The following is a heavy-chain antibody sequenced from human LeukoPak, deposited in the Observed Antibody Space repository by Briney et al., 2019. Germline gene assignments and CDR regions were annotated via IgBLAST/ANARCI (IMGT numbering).Heavy chain of an antibody. J-gene: IGHJ6*02. Sequence: GGSLRLSCAASGFTFDDYGMSWVRQAPGKGLEWVSGINWSGGRTGYADSVKGRLTISRDNAKNSLFLQMNSLRAEDTALYYCARGGGLYGMDVWGQGTTVTVSS. CDR2: INWSGGRT. V-gene: IGHV3-20*04. D-gene: IGHD3-16*01. CDR1: GFTFDDYG. CDR3: ARGGGLYGMDV.